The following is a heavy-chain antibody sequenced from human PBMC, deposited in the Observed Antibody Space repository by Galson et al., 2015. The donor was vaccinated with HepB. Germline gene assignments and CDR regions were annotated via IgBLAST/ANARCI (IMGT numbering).Heavy chain of an antibody. CDR1: GYTFTGYY. CDR2: INPNSGVT. D-gene: IGHD3-22*01. J-gene: IGHJ1*01. V-gene: IGHV1-2*02. CDR3: ARDYYDSSGPPAEFFQH. Sequence: SVKVSCKASGYTFTGYYVHWVRQAPGQGLEWMGWINPNSGVTNYAQNFQGRVTMTRDTSITTAYMELSSLRSDDTAVYYCARDYYDSSGPPAEFFQHWGQGTLVTVSS.